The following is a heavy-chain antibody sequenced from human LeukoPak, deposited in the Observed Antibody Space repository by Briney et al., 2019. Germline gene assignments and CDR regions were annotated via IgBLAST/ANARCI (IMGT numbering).Heavy chain of an antibody. V-gene: IGHV4-34*01. D-gene: IGHD2-2*02. CDR1: GGSFSGYY. CDR2: INHSGST. CDR3: ARGRRYCSSTSCYTGSRWFDP. J-gene: IGHJ5*02. Sequence: SETLSLTCAVYGGSFSGYYWSWIRQPPGKGLEWIGEINHSGSTNYNPSLKSRVTISVDTSKNQSSLKLSSVTAADTAVYYCARGRRYCSSTSCYTGSRWFDPWGQGTLVTVSS.